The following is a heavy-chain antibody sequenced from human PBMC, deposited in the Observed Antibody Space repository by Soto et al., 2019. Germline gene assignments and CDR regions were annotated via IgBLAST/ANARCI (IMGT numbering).Heavy chain of an antibody. CDR1: PFTFATYW. D-gene: IGHD1-26*01. Sequence: EEELSQSGGGSVQPGGSLRLSCAGSPFTFATYWMTWVRQAPGKGLEWVATIKQDGTEIFYADSVRGRFTISRDNTKNSLYLQMKSLRPEDTAVYYCARDHERILLVGSLPLGYMDVWGRGTTVTVSS. J-gene: IGHJ6*03. CDR2: IKQDGTEI. CDR3: ARDHERILLVGSLPLGYMDV. V-gene: IGHV3-7*03.